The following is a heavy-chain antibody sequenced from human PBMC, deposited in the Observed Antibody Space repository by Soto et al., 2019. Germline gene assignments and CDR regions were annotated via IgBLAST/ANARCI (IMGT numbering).Heavy chain of an antibody. J-gene: IGHJ4*02. CDR2: IYSGGST. CDR1: GFTVSTKY. V-gene: IGHV3-66*01. D-gene: IGHD3-16*01. Sequence: EVQLVESGGGLVQPGGSLRLSCAASGFTVSTKYMSWVRQAPGKGLEWVSVIYSGGSTFYADSVRGRFIISRDNSKNTVNLQMNSLSAEDTAVYYCARDPWAADYWGQGTLVTVSS. CDR3: ARDPWAADY.